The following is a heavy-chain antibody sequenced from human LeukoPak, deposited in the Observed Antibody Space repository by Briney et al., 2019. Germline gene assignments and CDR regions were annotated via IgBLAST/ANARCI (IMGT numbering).Heavy chain of an antibody. CDR3: ARGRSPDY. V-gene: IGHV3-74*01. CDR1: GFTFSSSW. J-gene: IGHJ4*02. CDR2: INSDGSST. D-gene: IGHD1-26*01. Sequence: GGSLRLSCAASGFTFSSSWMHWVRQAPEKGLVWVSRINSDGSSTSYADSVKGRFTISRDNAKNTLFLQMNSLRAEDTAVYYCARGRSPDYWGQGTLVTVSS.